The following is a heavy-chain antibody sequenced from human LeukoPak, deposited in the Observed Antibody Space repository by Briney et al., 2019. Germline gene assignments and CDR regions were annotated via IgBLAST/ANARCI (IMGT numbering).Heavy chain of an antibody. V-gene: IGHV1-18*01. Sequence: ASVKVSCKASGYTFTNYGISWVRQAPGQGLEWVGWISAYNGNTNYAQNLQDRVTMTTDTSTSAAYMKLRSLISDDTAVYYCAREGPVAVAGIDYWGQGTPVTVSS. D-gene: IGHD6-19*01. CDR2: ISAYNGNT. CDR1: GYTFTNYG. J-gene: IGHJ4*02. CDR3: AREGPVAVAGIDY.